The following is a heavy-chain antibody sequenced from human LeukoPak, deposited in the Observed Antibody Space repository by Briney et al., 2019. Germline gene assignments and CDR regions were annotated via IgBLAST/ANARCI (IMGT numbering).Heavy chain of an antibody. CDR2: IYSSGST. Sequence: PSETLSLTCTVSGGSISSYYWSWIRQPPGKGLEWIGSIYSSGSTYYNPSLKSRVTISVGTSKNQFSLKLTSVTAADTAVYYCARHYGPWGQGTLVTVSS. J-gene: IGHJ5*02. CDR1: GGSISSYY. D-gene: IGHD3-16*01. V-gene: IGHV4-59*05. CDR3: ARHYGP.